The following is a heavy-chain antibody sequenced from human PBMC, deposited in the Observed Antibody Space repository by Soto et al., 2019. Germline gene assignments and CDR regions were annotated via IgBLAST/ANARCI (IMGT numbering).Heavy chain of an antibody. CDR3: ARGSSRFQDPYYYYAMDV. V-gene: IGHV5-51*01. D-gene: IGHD6-13*01. CDR2: IYPGDSDT. Sequence: GESLKISCNGSGYSFIDYWIGWVRQVPGKGLEWMGVIYPGDSDTRYSPSFQGHVTISADKSISTAYLQWSTLKASDTAVYYCARGSSRFQDPYYYYAMDVWGQGTTVTVSS. J-gene: IGHJ6*02. CDR1: GYSFIDYW.